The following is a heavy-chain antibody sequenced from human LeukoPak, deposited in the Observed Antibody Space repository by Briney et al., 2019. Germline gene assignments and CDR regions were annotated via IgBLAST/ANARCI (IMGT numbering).Heavy chain of an antibody. J-gene: IGHJ4*02. CDR3: AKMTTVFHFDY. D-gene: IGHD4-17*01. CDR1: GFTFNSYA. V-gene: IGHV3-30*04. Sequence: GGSLRLSCAASGFTFNSYAMHWVRQAPGKGLEWVAVISYDGSNKYYADSVKGRFTISRDNSKNTLYLQMNSLRAEDTAVYYCAKMTTVFHFDYWGQGTLVTVSS. CDR2: ISYDGSNK.